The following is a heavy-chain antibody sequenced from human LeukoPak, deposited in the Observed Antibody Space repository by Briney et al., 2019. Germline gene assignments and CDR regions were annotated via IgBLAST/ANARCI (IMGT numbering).Heavy chain of an antibody. Sequence: PSETLSLTCAVSGYSISSGYYWGGVRQPPGKGLEWIGSIYHSGSNYYTQSLKSRVTMSVDTSKNKLSLNLTSVTAADTPVYYCARDRVRGYRYGVFDYGGEGTLVSVS. D-gene: IGHD5-18*01. CDR3: ARDRVRGYRYGVFDY. CDR1: GYSISSGYY. J-gene: IGHJ4*02. V-gene: IGHV4-38-2*01. CDR2: IYHSGSN.